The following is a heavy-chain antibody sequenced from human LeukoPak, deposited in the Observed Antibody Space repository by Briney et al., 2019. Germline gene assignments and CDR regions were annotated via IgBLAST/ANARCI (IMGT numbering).Heavy chain of an antibody. V-gene: IGHV3-23*01. CDR2: ISDSGGST. Sequence: GGAPRLVSVAAGITFSSDAMSCVRQAPGKGLEWVSTISDSGGSTYYADSVKGRFTISRNNSGSTLYLQMNSLRVEDAAVYYCAKRIGDYWGQGTLVTVSS. CDR1: GITFSSDA. CDR3: AKRIGDY. D-gene: IGHD2-15*01. J-gene: IGHJ4*02.